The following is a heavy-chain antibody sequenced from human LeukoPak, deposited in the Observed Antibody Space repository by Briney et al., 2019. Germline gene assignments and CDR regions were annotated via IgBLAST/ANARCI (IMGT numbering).Heavy chain of an antibody. Sequence: SETLSLTCTVSGGSISSYYWSWIRQPPGKGLEWIGYFYYSGSTNYNPSLKSRVTISVDTSKNQFSLKLSSVTAADTAVYYCARDGNFDWLSPYYYMDVWGKGTTVTVSS. CDR3: ARDGNFDWLSPYYYMDV. CDR2: FYYSGST. D-gene: IGHD3-9*01. CDR1: GGSISSYY. V-gene: IGHV4-59*01. J-gene: IGHJ6*03.